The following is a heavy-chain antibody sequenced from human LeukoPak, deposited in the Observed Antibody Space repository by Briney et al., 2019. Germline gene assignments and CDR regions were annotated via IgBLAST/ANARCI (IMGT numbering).Heavy chain of an antibody. CDR3: ARGVAVAGQFDF. CDR1: GFTVSSSY. D-gene: IGHD6-19*01. V-gene: IGHV3-53*01. CDR2: IYSGGNT. J-gene: IGHJ4*02. Sequence: GRSLRLSCAASGFTVSSSYMSWVRQAPGKGLEWVSVIYSGGNTYYAGSVEGRFTISRDNSKNTVYLQMNSLRAEDTAVYYCARGVAVAGQFDFWGQGTLVTVSS.